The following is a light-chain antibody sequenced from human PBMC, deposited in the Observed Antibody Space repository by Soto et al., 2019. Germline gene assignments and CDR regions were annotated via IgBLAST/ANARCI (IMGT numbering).Light chain of an antibody. CDR3: QQYGRSPPIT. J-gene: IGKJ5*01. CDR2: GAS. V-gene: IGKV3-20*01. Sequence: EIVLTQSPGTLSLSPGERATISCRASQSVGNNYLAWYQQRPGQTPRLLIYGASSRATGIPDRFSGSGSGTDFSLTISTLEPEDFAVHYCQQYGRSPPITFGQGTRLEIK. CDR1: QSVGNNY.